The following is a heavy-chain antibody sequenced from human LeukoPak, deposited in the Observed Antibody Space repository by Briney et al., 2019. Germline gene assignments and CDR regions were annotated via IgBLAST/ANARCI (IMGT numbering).Heavy chain of an antibody. J-gene: IGHJ5*02. Sequence: GESLNISCKGSAYSFPSYWIGWVRQMPGSSQGWIGIIFPGDSDTRYSPSFQRQVTISADKSISTAYLQGSSLKASDTAIYYCARARLYISCWEGFDLWGQGTLVTVSS. CDR3: ARARLYISCWEGFDL. V-gene: IGHV5-51*01. D-gene: IGHD6-19*01. CDR2: IFPGDSDT. CDR1: AYSFPSYW.